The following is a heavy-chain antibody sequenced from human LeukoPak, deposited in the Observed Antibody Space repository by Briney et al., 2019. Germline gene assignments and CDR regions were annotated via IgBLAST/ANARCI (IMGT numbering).Heavy chain of an antibody. CDR3: AKEVLVVTESYLEK. V-gene: IGHV3-23*01. D-gene: IGHD2-21*02. Sequence: PGGSLRLSCAASGFTFSSCAMTWVRQAPGKGLEWISTITGSGQTAYYSDSVKGRFTTSRDNSKNTLYLEMSSLRAEDTAIYYCAKEVLVVTESYLEKWGQGTLVTVSS. J-gene: IGHJ4*02. CDR2: ITGSGQTA. CDR1: GFTFSSCA.